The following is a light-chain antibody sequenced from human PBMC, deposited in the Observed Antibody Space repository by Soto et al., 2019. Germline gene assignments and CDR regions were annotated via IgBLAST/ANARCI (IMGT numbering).Light chain of an antibody. Sequence: SYELTQPSSVSVSPGQTARITCSGDVLAKKYARWFQQKPGQAPVLGIYKDSERPSGIPERFSGSSSGTTVTLTISGAQVEDEDDYYCYSSADNNLGVFGGGTTVAVL. CDR2: KDS. CDR3: YSSADNNLGV. J-gene: IGLJ3*02. V-gene: IGLV3-27*01. CDR1: VLAKKY.